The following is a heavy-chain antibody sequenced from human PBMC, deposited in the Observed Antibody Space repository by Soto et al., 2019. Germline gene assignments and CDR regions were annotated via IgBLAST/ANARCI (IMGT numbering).Heavy chain of an antibody. J-gene: IGHJ2*01. D-gene: IGHD3-16*01. V-gene: IGHV1-46*01. Sequence: ASVKVSCKASGYTFTSYYIHWVRQAPGQGLEWVGMINPGGGRTSSAQKFQGRVTMTRDTSTSTVYMDLSSLRSEDTAVYYCARDGGWLQNDWYFHLWGRGTLVTVSS. CDR2: INPGGGRT. CDR3: ARDGGWLQNDWYFHL. CDR1: GYTFTSYY.